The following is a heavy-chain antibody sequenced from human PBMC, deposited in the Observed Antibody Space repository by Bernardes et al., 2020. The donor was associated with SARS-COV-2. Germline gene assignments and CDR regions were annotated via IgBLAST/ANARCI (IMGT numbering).Heavy chain of an antibody. J-gene: IGHJ4*02. V-gene: IGHV4-39*01. CDR2: IYYTGST. CDR3: ARAPPEAVAGMGLFDY. Sequence: SETLSLTCTVSGGSISTSTYYWGWIRQYPGKGLEWIGTIYYTGSTYYNPSLKSRVTISVDTSKNQFSLRLTSVTAADTSVYYCARAPPEAVAGMGLFDYWGQGTLVTVSS. CDR1: GGSISTSTYY. D-gene: IGHD6-19*01.